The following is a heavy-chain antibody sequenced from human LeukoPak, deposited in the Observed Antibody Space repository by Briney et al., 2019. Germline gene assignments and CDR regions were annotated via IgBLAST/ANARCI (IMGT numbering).Heavy chain of an antibody. D-gene: IGHD3-10*01. J-gene: IGHJ4*02. CDR2: IYHSGST. Sequence: SETLSLTCAVSGGSISSGGYSWSWIRQPPGKGLEWIGYIYHSGSTYYNPSLKSRVTISVDRSKNQFSLKLNSVTAADTAVYYCARGAVRGATFDYWGQGTLVTVSS. V-gene: IGHV4-30-2*01. CDR3: ARGAVRGATFDY. CDR1: GGSISSGGYS.